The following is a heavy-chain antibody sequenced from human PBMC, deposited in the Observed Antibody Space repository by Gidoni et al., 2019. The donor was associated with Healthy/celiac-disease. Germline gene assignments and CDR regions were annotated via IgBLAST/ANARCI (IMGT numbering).Heavy chain of an antibody. CDR1: GGSISSSSYY. Sequence: QLQLQESGPGLVKPSETLSLTCTVSGGSISSSSYYWGWIRQPPGKGLEWIGSIYYSGSTYYNPSLKSRVTISVDTSKNQFSLKLSSVTAADTAVYYCASPSLTSMWFGELTVLWVSSSLENDAFDIWGQGTMVTVSS. J-gene: IGHJ3*02. CDR3: ASPSLTSMWFGELTVLWVSSSLENDAFDI. V-gene: IGHV4-39*01. CDR2: IYYSGST. D-gene: IGHD3-10*01.